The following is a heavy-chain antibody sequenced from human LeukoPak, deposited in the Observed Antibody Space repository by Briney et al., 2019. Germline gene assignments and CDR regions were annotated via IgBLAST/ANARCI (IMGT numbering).Heavy chain of an antibody. V-gene: IGHV3-23*05. CDR2: ITNSRRI. Sequence: GGSLRLSCAASGFTFASYAMAWVRQAPGKGLEWVSDITNSRRIHYADSVKGRFTISRDDDKSILCLQMNDLRVNDTATYFCARQLTEHFYYWGQGTHVTVAS. CDR1: GFTFASYA. CDR3: ARQLTEHFYY. J-gene: IGHJ1*01. D-gene: IGHD3-3*02.